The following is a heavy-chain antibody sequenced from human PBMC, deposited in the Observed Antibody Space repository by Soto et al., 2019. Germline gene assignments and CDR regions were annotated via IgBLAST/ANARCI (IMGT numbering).Heavy chain of an antibody. CDR3: ARRDDSSGYYSDYYYGMDV. Sequence: PGESLKISCKGSGYSFTSYWISWVRQMPGKGLEWVGRIDPSDSYTNYSPSFQGHVTISADKSISTAYLQWSSLKASDTAMYYCARRDDSSGYYSDYYYGMDVWGQGTTVTVSS. J-gene: IGHJ6*02. CDR1: GYSFTSYW. D-gene: IGHD3-22*01. CDR2: IDPSDSYT. V-gene: IGHV5-10-1*01.